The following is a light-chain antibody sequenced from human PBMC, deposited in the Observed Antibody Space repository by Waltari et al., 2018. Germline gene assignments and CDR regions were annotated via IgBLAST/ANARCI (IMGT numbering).Light chain of an antibody. J-gene: IGLJ2*01. CDR2: AKD. CDR1: SLRNYY. Sequence: SYELTQAPDVSVALGQPVRITCQGDSLRNYYANWHQQKPGQAPVLVIYAKDHRPSGIPDRFSGSSSGNTASLIITGAQAEDEADYYCHSRDISGNHVVFGGGTKLTVL. V-gene: IGLV3-19*01. CDR3: HSRDISGNHVV.